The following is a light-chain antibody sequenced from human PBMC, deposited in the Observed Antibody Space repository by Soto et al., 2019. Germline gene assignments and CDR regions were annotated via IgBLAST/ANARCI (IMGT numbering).Light chain of an antibody. V-gene: IGKV3-15*01. J-gene: IGKJ1*01. CDR1: QSVSSN. CDR3: QQYNNSTPWT. CDR2: GAS. Sequence: EIVMTQSPATLSVSPGERATLSCRASQSVSSNLAWYQPKPGQAPRLLIYGASTRGTGIPARFSGSGSGTEFTLTISSLQSEDFAVCYCQQYNNSTPWTFGHGKKVEIK.